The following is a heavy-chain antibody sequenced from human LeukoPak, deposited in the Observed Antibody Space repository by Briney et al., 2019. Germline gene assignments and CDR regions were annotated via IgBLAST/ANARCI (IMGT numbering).Heavy chain of an antibody. J-gene: IGHJ4*01. CDR2: IKQEGSEK. CDR3: ANGDGFDD. V-gene: IGHV3-7*01. CDR1: GFTFSNFW. Sequence: GGSLRLSCATSGFTFSNFWMSWVRQAPGKGLEWVANIKQEGSEKYYVDSVKGRFTISRDNAKNSLYLEMNSLRAEDTAVYYCANGDGFDDWGQGTLVTVSS. D-gene: IGHD5-24*01.